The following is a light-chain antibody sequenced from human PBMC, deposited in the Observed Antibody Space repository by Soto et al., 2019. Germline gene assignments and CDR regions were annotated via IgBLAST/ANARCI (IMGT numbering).Light chain of an antibody. CDR1: QSISSW. J-gene: IGKJ1*01. V-gene: IGKV1-5*03. Sequence: DIQMTQSPSTLSASVGDRVTITCRASQSISSWLAWYQQKPGKAPKLLIYKASSLESGVPSRFSGSGSGTEFTLTISSLXPDDFATYYCQQYNSYAWTFGXGTKV. CDR3: QQYNSYAWT. CDR2: KAS.